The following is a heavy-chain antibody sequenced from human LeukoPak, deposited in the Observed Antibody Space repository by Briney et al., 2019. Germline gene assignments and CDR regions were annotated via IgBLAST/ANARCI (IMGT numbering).Heavy chain of an antibody. CDR1: GFTFDDYA. D-gene: IGHD1-26*01. CDR3: ARGKEPVGCSLSHFDY. J-gene: IGHJ4*02. CDR2: ISGNSGSI. Sequence: GRSLRLSCAASGFTFDDYAMRWVRQAPGKGLEWVSDISGNSGSIGYADSVKGRFTTSRDNAKNSLYLQMNSLRAEDTAVYYCARGKEPVGCSLSHFDYWGQGTLVTVSS. V-gene: IGHV3-9*01.